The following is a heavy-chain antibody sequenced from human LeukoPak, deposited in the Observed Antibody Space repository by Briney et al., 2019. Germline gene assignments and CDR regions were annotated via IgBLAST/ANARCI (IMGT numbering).Heavy chain of an antibody. D-gene: IGHD2-2*02. Sequence: PGGSLRLSCAASRFTFSSYALTWVRQAQGKGLEWVSGISGSGDSTYYADSVKGRFTISRDNSKNTLYLQMNSLRAEDTAVYYCARGRYCTSTTCYIDQWGQGTLVTVSS. CDR3: ARGRYCTSTTCYIDQ. V-gene: IGHV3-23*01. J-gene: IGHJ5*02. CDR2: ISGSGDST. CDR1: RFTFSSYA.